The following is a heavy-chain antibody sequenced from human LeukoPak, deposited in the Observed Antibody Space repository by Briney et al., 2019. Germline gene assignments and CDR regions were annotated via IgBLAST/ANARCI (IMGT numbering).Heavy chain of an antibody. CDR1: GFTFSSYG. V-gene: IGHV3-33*01. Sequence: GGSLRLSCAASGFTFSSYGMHWVRQAPGNGLEWVAVIWYDGSNKYYADSVKGRFTISRDNSKNTLYLQMNSLRAEDTAVYYCSGGEVPGEWIFQHWGQGTLVTVSS. D-gene: IGHD3-10*01. CDR2: IWYDGSNK. J-gene: IGHJ1*01. CDR3: SGGEVPGEWIFQH.